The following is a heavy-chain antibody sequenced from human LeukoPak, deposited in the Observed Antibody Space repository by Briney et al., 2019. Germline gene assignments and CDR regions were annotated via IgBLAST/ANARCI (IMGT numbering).Heavy chain of an antibody. J-gene: IGHJ3*02. CDR2: IYSGGST. Sequence: PGRSLRLSCAASGFTVSSNYMSWVRQAPGKGLEWVSVIYSGGSTYYADSVKGRFTISRDNSKNTLYLQMNSLRAEDTAVYYCAREFRDAFDIWGQGTMVTVSS. CDR1: GFTVSSNY. CDR3: AREFRDAFDI. V-gene: IGHV3-53*01.